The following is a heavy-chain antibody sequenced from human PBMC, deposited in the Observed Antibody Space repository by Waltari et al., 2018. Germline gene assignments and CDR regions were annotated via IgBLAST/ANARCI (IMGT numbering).Heavy chain of an antibody. CDR3: VRAYYDGILDY. CDR2: IKNSGSGP. V-gene: IGHV3-74*01. CDR1: GFTLNNFW. Sequence: EVQLVESGGGLVQPGGSLRLSCAASGFTLNNFWMHWVRQDAGKGLMWASSIKNSGSGPLYAETVKGRFTISRDNDKNTLYLQMNSLRPEDTAVYYCVRAYYDGILDYWGQGTLVTASS. D-gene: IGHD3-22*01. J-gene: IGHJ4*01.